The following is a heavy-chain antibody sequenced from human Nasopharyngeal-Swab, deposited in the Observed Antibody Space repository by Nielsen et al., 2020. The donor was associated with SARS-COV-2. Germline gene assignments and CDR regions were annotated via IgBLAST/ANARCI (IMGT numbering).Heavy chain of an antibody. D-gene: IGHD5-24*01. V-gene: IGHV5-51*01. CDR1: GYNFANYW. CDR3: ARRAARDGYNYEIHP. Sequence: GESLKISCKTSGYNFANYWIGWVRQRPGKGLDWLAVIYPGNSETRYNPSFQGQVIVSADRSTNIAYLQLNRLATTDTATYYCARRAARDGYNYEIHPWGRGTLVTVYS. CDR2: IYPGNSET. J-gene: IGHJ5*02.